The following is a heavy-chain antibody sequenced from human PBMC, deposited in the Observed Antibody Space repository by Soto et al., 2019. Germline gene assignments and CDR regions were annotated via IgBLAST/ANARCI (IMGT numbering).Heavy chain of an antibody. CDR2: ISGSGGTT. CDR1: GFTLSSYA. Sequence: GGSLRLSCAASGFTLSSYAMSWVRQAPGKGLEWVSAISGSGGTTYYADSVKGRFTISRDNSKNTLYLQMNSLRAEDTAVYYCAKADFGVVTYYGMDVWGQGTTVTVSS. J-gene: IGHJ6*02. V-gene: IGHV3-23*01. D-gene: IGHD3-3*01. CDR3: AKADFGVVTYYGMDV.